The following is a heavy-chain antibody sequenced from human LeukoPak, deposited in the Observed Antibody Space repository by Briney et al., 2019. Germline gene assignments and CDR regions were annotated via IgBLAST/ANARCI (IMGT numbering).Heavy chain of an antibody. CDR1: GFTFSDYY. CDR2: ISSSGSTI. V-gene: IGHV3-11*04. D-gene: IGHD6-19*01. CDR3: ARDGVTYSSGWYTEFDY. J-gene: IGHJ4*02. Sequence: GGSLRLSCATSGFTFSDYYMSWIRQAPGKALEWVSYISSSGSTIFYADSVEGRFTIYRQHAKNSLYLKMNSLRAEDTAVYYCARDGVTYSSGWYTEFDYWGQGTLVTVSS.